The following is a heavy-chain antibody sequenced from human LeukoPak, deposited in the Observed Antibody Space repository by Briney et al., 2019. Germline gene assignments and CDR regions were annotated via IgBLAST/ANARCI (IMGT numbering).Heavy chain of an antibody. J-gene: IGHJ4*02. V-gene: IGHV4-34*01. CDR3: ARGRGYYDSSGYY. CDR2: INHSGST. D-gene: IGHD3-22*01. CDR1: GGSFSGYY. Sequence: SETLSLTCAVYGGSFSGYYWSWIRQPPGKGLEWIGEINHSGSTNCNPSLKSRVTISVDTSKNQFSLKLSSVTAADTAVYYCARGRGYYDSSGYYWGQGTLVTVSS.